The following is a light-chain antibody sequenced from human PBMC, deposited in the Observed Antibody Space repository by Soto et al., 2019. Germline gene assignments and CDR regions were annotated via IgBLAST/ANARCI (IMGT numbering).Light chain of an antibody. CDR3: NSYRTNYTWL. V-gene: IGLV2-14*01. J-gene: IGLJ3*02. Sequence: QSALTQPASVSGSPGQSITISCTGTSSDVGGYNYVSWYQQHPGKAPKLIIYEVSNRHSGVSNRFCGSKSGNTASLTISGLQAEDEADYYCNSYRTNYTWLFGGGTKVTVL. CDR2: EVS. CDR1: SSDVGGYNY.